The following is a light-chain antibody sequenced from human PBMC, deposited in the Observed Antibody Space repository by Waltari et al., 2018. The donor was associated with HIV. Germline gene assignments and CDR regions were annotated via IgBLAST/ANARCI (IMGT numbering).Light chain of an antibody. CDR2: RDN. J-gene: IGLJ1*01. V-gene: IGLV1-47*01. CDR3: ATWDGSLGGFYV. CDR1: TSNVGSNF. Sequence: SVLTQPPSASGTPGPTVTISCSGTTSNVGSNFVCWYQPLPGTAPKLLIYRDNRRPSGVPDRFSGSKSGASAALAISGLRSEDEGDYYCATWDGSLGGFYVFGAGTKVTVL.